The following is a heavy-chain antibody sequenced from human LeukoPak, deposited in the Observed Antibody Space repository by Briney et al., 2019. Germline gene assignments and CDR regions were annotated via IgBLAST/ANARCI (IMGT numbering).Heavy chain of an antibody. V-gene: IGHV4-34*01. Sequence: KTSETLSLTCAVYGGSFSGYYWSWIRQPPGKGLEWIGEINHSGSTNYNPSLKSRVTISVDTSKNQFSLKLSSVTAADTAVYYCARDGYNKGFGYWGQGTLVTVSS. D-gene: IGHD5-24*01. CDR2: INHSGST. CDR3: ARDGYNKGFGY. CDR1: GGSFSGYY. J-gene: IGHJ4*02.